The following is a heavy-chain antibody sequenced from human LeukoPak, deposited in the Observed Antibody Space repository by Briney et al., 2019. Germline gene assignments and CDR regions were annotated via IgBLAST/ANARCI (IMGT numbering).Heavy chain of an antibody. J-gene: IGHJ4*02. D-gene: IGHD6-13*01. V-gene: IGHV4-39*01. CDR3: ARHGIAAADY. CDR2: IYYSGST. Sequence: SETLSLTCTVSGGSISSSSYYWGWIRQPPGRGLEWIGSIYYSGSTYYNPSLKSRVTISVDTSKNQFSLKLSSVTAADTAVYYCARHGIAAADYWGQGTLVTVSS. CDR1: GGSISSSSYY.